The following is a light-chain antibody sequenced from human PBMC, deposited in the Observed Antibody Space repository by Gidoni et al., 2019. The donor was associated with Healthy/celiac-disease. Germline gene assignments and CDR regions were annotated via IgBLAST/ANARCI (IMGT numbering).Light chain of an antibody. CDR1: QSVLNRSNNKNY. Sequence: DIVMTQSPASLAVSLGERATINCKSSQSVLNRSNNKNYLAWYPQKPGQPPKLLIYWASTRESGVPDRFSGSGSGTDFTLTISSLQAEDLAVYYCQQYYSNPRTFGQGTKVEIK. CDR2: WAS. V-gene: IGKV4-1*01. J-gene: IGKJ1*01. CDR3: QQYYSNPRT.